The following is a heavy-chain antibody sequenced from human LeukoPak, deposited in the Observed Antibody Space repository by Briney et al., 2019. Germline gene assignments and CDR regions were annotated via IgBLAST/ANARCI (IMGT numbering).Heavy chain of an antibody. CDR1: GFTFSSYG. V-gene: IGHV3-33*01. CDR2: IWYDGSNK. J-gene: IGHJ3*02. D-gene: IGHD3-10*01. CDR3: AREAEFYGLTFDI. Sequence: GESLRLSCAASGFTFSSYGMHWVRQAPGKGLEWVAVIWYDGSNKYYADSVKGRFTISRDNSKNALYVQMNSLRVEDTAVYCCAREAEFYGLTFDIWGQGTMVTVFS.